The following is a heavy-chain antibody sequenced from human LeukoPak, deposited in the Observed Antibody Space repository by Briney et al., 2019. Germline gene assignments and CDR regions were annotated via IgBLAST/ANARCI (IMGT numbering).Heavy chain of an antibody. CDR2: IYYSGST. CDR3: ARLGDSSSSSSWKLQLLNYYYYMDV. V-gene: IGHV4-39*01. J-gene: IGHJ6*03. CDR1: GGSISSSSYY. Sequence: SETLSLTCTVSGGSISSSSYYWGWIRQPPGKGLEWIGSIYYSGSTYYNPSLKSRVTISVDTSKNQFSLKLSSVTAADTAVYYCARLGDSSSSSSWKLQLLNYYYYMDVWGKGSTVTASS. D-gene: IGHD6-6*01.